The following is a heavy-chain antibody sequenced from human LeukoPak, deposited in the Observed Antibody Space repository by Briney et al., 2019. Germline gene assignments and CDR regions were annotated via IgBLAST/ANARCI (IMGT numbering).Heavy chain of an antibody. D-gene: IGHD3-3*01. V-gene: IGHV5-51*01. CDR1: GYSFTSYW. CDR2: IYPGDSDT. CDR3: ARQNDFWSGYVDY. Sequence: GGSLKISCKGSGYSFTSYWIGWVCQMPGKGLEWMGIIYPGDSDTRYSPSFQGQVTISADKSISTAYLQWSSLKASDTAMYYCARQNDFWSGYVDYWGQGTLVTVSS. J-gene: IGHJ4*02.